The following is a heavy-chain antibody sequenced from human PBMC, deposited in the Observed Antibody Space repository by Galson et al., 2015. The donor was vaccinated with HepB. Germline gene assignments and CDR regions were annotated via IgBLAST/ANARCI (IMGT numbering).Heavy chain of an antibody. V-gene: IGHV7-4-1*02. CDR1: GYSFTNYA. CDR2: INTNTGEP. Sequence: SVKVSCKASGYSFTNYAMNWVRQAPGQGLEWMGWINTNTGEPTYAQGFTGRLVFSLDTSVSTAYLQISGLRPEDTAVYYCARDTMIREFIMTWSFDYWGQGTLVTVSS. D-gene: IGHD3-10*01. CDR3: ARDTMIREFIMTWSFDY. J-gene: IGHJ4*02.